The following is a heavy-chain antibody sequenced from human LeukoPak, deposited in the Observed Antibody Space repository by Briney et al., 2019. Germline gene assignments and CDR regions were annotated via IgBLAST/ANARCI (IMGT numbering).Heavy chain of an antibody. Sequence: SVKVSCKASGGTFSSYAISWVRQAPGQGLEWMGGIIPIFGTTNYAQKFQDRVTITADKSTSTAYMELSSLRSDDTAVYYCARAEEDYGDYDIIHYYYYMDVWGKGTTVTVSS. J-gene: IGHJ6*03. CDR3: ARAEEDYGDYDIIHYYYYMDV. CDR2: IIPIFGTT. V-gene: IGHV1-69*06. D-gene: IGHD4-17*01. CDR1: GGTFSSYA.